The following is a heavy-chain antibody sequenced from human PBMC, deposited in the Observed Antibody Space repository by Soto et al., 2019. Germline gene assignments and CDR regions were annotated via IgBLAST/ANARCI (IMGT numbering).Heavy chain of an antibody. V-gene: IGHV3-7*01. CDR3: AREKRANGVFDY. D-gene: IGHD4-17*01. CDR1: GFTFSNYW. CDR2: IKHDGSET. Sequence: EVQLVESGGGLVHPGESLRLSCEASGFTFSNYWMAWVRQTPGGGLEWVANIKHDGSETYFLGSVNGRFTISRDNTKNSVFLQMGSLTVEDTAVYYWAREKRANGVFDYWGQGTRVTVSS. J-gene: IGHJ4*02.